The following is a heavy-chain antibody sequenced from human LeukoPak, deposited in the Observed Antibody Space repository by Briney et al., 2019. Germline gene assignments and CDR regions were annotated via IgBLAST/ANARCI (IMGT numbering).Heavy chain of an antibody. CDR3: VRGGTYCDSTCKGADY. D-gene: IGHD2/OR15-2a*01. CDR2: IDSSTTRI. V-gene: IGHV3-21*01. CDR1: GFTFRSFS. J-gene: IGHJ4*02. Sequence: GGSLRLSCAASGFTFRSFSMNWVRQAPGKGLEWVSAIDSSTTRIYYANSVRGRFTISRDNAKNSLDLQMNSLRAKDTAVYYCVRGGTYCDSTCKGADYWGQGTLVAVSA.